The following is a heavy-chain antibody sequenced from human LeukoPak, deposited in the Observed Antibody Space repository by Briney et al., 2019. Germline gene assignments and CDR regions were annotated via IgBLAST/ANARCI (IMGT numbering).Heavy chain of an antibody. Sequence: PGGSLRLSCAASGFTFSSYGMHWVRQAPGKRLAWVAVISYDGSYTNYADSVKGRFTISRDNSKSTLYLQMDSLRPEDTAVYYCAALYGDSRDYWGQGSLVTVSS. V-gene: IGHV3-30*03. J-gene: IGHJ4*02. CDR1: GFTFSSYG. CDR2: ISYDGSYT. D-gene: IGHD4-17*01. CDR3: AALYGDSRDY.